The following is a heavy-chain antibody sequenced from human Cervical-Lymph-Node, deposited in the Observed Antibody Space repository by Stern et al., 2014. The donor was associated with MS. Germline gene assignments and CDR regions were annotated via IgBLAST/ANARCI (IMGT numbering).Heavy chain of an antibody. Sequence: QLQLQESGPGLVKPSQTLSLTCTVSGGSVSSGSRYWSWICQHPGKGLEWIGYISYSGNTYYSPSLQSRLTISMDTSKNQFSLKLRSVTAADTAIYYCARVTEFLRFFYPDYWGQGTLVTVSS. D-gene: IGHD3-3*01. CDR3: ARVTEFLRFFYPDY. CDR1: GGSVSSGSRY. CDR2: ISYSGNT. V-gene: IGHV4-31*03. J-gene: IGHJ4*02.